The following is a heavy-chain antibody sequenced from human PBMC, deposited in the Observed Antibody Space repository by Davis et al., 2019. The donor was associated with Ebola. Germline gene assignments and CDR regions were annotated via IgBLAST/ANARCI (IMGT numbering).Heavy chain of an antibody. V-gene: IGHV6-1*01. Sequence: HSQTLSLTCAISGDSVSTAGWNWIRQSPSRGLEWLGRTYYNSRWYIDYAMSVKGRITNNPDTSKNQFSLQLNSVTPEDTALYYCARGWLRGGMDVWGEGTTVTV. J-gene: IGHJ6*02. CDR2: TYYNSRWYI. CDR3: ARGWLRGGMDV. CDR1: GDSVSTAG. D-gene: IGHD5-18*01.